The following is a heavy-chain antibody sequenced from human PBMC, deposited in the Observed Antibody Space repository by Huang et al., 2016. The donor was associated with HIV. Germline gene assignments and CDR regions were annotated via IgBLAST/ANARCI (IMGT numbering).Heavy chain of an antibody. J-gene: IGHJ4*02. D-gene: IGHD2-15*01. CDR3: ARLIVVASGTKVDF. V-gene: IGHV4-34*01. CDR1: GASLSRYY. Sequence: QVQLQQWGAGLLKPSETLSLTCAVYGASLSRYYWTWIRQSPGKGLECIGQINHGGGTNSNPSLKSRGTMSVDTSKNQFSLRLTSLSAADTAVYYCARLIVVASGTKVDFWGQGTLVTVSS. CDR2: INHGGGT.